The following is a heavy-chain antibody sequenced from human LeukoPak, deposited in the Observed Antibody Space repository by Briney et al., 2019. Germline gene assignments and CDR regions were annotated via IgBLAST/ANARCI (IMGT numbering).Heavy chain of an antibody. Sequence: PGGSLRLSCAASGFTVGSTYISRVRQAPGKGLEWVSVIYSGGSTKYADSVKARFTISRDNSKNTVYLQMNNLRAEDTAVYYCARATLDNWGQGTLVTVSS. J-gene: IGHJ4*02. CDR3: ARATLDN. V-gene: IGHV3-53*01. CDR2: IYSGGST. CDR1: GFTVGSTY.